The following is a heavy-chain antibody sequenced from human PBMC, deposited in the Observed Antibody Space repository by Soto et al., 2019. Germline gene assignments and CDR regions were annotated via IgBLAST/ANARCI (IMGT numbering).Heavy chain of an antibody. Sequence: EVQLVESGGGLVKPGGSLRLSCAASGFTFSNAWMNWVRQAPGKGLEWVGRIISKTDGGTTDYAAPVKGRFTISRDDSKNTLYLQMNSLKTEDTAVYYCSLIRSDYWGQGTLVTVSS. D-gene: IGHD4-17*01. CDR2: IISKTDGGTT. J-gene: IGHJ4*02. CDR3: SLIRSDY. V-gene: IGHV3-15*07. CDR1: GFTFSNAW.